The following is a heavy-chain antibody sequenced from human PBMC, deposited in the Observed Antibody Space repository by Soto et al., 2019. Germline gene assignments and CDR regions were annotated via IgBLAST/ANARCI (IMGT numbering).Heavy chain of an antibody. V-gene: IGHV3-21*02. CDR1: GFTFTSHN. CDR3: ARELSTIIRAYN. D-gene: IGHD3-10*01. Sequence: EVQLVESGGGLVKPGGSLRLSCAASGFTFTSHNIYWFRQAPGKGLEWVSSISPYDHSFYYADSVKGRFTVSKDNAKSSVFLQMDSLRAEDTAIYYCARELSTIIRAYNWGQGPLVTVSS. J-gene: IGHJ4*02. CDR2: ISPYDHSF.